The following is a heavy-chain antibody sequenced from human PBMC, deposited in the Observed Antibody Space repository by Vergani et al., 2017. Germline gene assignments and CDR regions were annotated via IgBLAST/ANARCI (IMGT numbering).Heavy chain of an antibody. CDR3: ARGLGLRLLQGYGMDV. J-gene: IGHJ6*02. Sequence: QVQLVQSGAEVKKPGSSVKVSCKASGGTFSSYAISWVRQAPGQGLEWMGGIIPIFGTANYAQKFQGRVTITADESTSTAYMELSSLRSEDTAVSYCARGLGLRLLQGYGMDVWGQGTTVTVSS. V-gene: IGHV1-69*12. CDR2: IIPIFGTA. D-gene: IGHD5-12*01. CDR1: GGTFSSYA.